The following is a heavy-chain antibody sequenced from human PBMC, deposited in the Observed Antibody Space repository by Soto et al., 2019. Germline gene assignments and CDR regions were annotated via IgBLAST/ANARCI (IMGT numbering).Heavy chain of an antibody. Sequence: GSLRLSCAASGFTFSSYAMSWVRQAPGKGLEWVSAISGSGGSTYYADSVKGRFTISRDNSKNTLYLQMNSLRAEDTAVYYCAKATSPMHCSSTSCYDYYYGMDVWGQGTTVTVSS. J-gene: IGHJ6*02. CDR1: GFTFSSYA. D-gene: IGHD2-2*01. CDR3: AKATSPMHCSSTSCYDYYYGMDV. CDR2: ISGSGGST. V-gene: IGHV3-23*01.